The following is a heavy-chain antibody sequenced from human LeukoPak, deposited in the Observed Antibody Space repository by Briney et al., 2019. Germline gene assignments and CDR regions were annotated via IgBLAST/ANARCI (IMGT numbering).Heavy chain of an antibody. J-gene: IGHJ4*02. CDR3: ARCGRSGWYA. CDR2: INHSGST. CDR1: GGSFSGYY. V-gene: IGHV4-34*01. D-gene: IGHD6-19*01. Sequence: PSETLSLTCAVYGGSFSGYYWSWIRQPPGKGLEWIGEINHSGSTNYNPSLKSRVTISVDTSKNQFSLKLSSVTAADTAVYYRARCGRSGWYAWGQGTLVTVSS.